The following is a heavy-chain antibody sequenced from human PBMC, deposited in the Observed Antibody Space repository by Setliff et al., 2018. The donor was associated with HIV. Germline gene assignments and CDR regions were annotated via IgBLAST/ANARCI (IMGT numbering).Heavy chain of an antibody. CDR3: ARRTYGSGRSDP. CDR2: IHTSGST. V-gene: IGHV4-61*09. Sequence: KPSETLSLTCTVSGDSISSGSYYWSWIRRPAGEGLEWIGQIHTSGSTNYNPSLKSRVTISIDTSNNQFSLQLSSVTAADTAVYYCARRTYGSGRSDPWGQGTLVTVSS. J-gene: IGHJ5*02. CDR1: GDSISSGSYY. D-gene: IGHD6-19*01.